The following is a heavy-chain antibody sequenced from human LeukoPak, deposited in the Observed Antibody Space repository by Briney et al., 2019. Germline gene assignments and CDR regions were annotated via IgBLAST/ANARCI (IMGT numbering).Heavy chain of an antibody. CDR2: ISSSGTTI. V-gene: IGHV3-48*03. CDR3: ARRTIVFDF. J-gene: IGHJ4*02. D-gene: IGHD2-15*01. CDR1: GFTFSSYE. Sequence: QPGGSLRLSCSASGFTFSSYEMNWVRQAPGKGLEWVSYISSSGTTIYYADSVKGRFTISRDNAKNSLYLQMNSLRAEDTAVYYCARRTIVFDFGGRGPLVTVSS.